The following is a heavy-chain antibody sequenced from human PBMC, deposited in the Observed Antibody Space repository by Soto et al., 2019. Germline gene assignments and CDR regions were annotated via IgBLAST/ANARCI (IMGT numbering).Heavy chain of an antibody. CDR1: GYSFSTYW. D-gene: IGHD1-1*01. CDR2: IYPGDSDT. J-gene: IGHJ4*02. Sequence: GESLKISCKGSGYSFSTYWIGWVRQMPGKGLEWMGIIYPGDSDTRYSPSFQGQVTFSADKSISAAYLQWSSLKASDTAVYYCARLYNAHSFHYWGQGTLVTVSS. V-gene: IGHV5-51*01. CDR3: ARLYNAHSFHY.